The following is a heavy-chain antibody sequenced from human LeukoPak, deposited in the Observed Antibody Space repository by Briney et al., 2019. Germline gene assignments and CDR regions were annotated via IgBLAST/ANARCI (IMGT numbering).Heavy chain of an antibody. CDR2: INHSGST. CDR1: GGSFSGYY. CDR3: ARGGYYNYIRRWFDP. D-gene: IGHD5-24*01. J-gene: IGHJ5*02. Sequence: PSETLSHTCAVYGGSFSGYYWSWIRQPPGKGLEWIGEINHSGSTNYNPSLKSRVTISVDTSKNQFSLKLSSVTAADTAVYYCARGGYYNYIRRWFDPWGQGTLVTVSS. V-gene: IGHV4-34*01.